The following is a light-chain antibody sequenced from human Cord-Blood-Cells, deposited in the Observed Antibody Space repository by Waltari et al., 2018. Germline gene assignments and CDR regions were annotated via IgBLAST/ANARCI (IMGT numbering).Light chain of an antibody. V-gene: IGLV2-11*01. CDR3: CSYAGSYTWV. CDR2: DVS. J-gene: IGLJ3*02. Sequence: QSALTQPRSVSGSPGPSVTIPCTGTSSDVGCHNYVSWYQQHPGQAPKLMIYDVSKRPSGVPDRFSGSKSGNTASLTISGLQAEDEADYYCCSYAGSYTWVFGGGTKLTVL. CDR1: SSDVGCHNY.